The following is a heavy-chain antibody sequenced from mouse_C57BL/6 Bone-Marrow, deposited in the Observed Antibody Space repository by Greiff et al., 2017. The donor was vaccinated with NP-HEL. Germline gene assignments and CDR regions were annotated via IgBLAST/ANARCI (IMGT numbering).Heavy chain of an antibody. Sequence: EVKLVESGGDLVKPGGSLKLSCAASGFTFSSYGMSWVRQTPDKRLEWVATISSGGSYTYYPDSVKGRFTISRDNAKNTLYPQMSSLKSEDTAMYYCARLRNYAMDYWGQGTSVTVSS. J-gene: IGHJ4*01. CDR2: ISSGGSYT. CDR3: ARLRNYAMDY. CDR1: GFTFSSYG. V-gene: IGHV5-6*01.